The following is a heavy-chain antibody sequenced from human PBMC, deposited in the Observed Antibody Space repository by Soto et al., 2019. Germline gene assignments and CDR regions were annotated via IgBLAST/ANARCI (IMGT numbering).Heavy chain of an antibody. V-gene: IGHV4-34*01. J-gene: IGHJ4*02. Sequence: SETLSLTCAVYCGSFSGYYWSWIRQPPGKGLEWIGEINHSGSTNYNPSLKSRVTISKDTSKNQVVLTMTNMDPVDTATYYCARMRPTEDTYGYYYYLDYWGQGTPVTVSS. D-gene: IGHD3-22*01. CDR3: ARMRPTEDTYGYYYYLDY. CDR1: CGSFSGYY. CDR2: INHSGST.